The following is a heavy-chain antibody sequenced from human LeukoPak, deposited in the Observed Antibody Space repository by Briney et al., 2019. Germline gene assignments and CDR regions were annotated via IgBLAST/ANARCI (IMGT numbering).Heavy chain of an antibody. Sequence: PGRSLTLSCAASGFTFSSYRIHWVRQAPGKGLEWVAVISYDGSNKYYADSVKGRFTISRDNSKNTLYLQMNSLRAEDTAVYYCAKPGGDSSYWYLDLWGRGTLVTVSS. D-gene: IGHD2-21*02. CDR1: GFTFSSYR. J-gene: IGHJ2*01. V-gene: IGHV3-30*18. CDR3: AKPGGDSSYWYLDL. CDR2: ISYDGSNK.